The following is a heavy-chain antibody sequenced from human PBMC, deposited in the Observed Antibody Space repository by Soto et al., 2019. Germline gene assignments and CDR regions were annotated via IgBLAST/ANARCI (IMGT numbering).Heavy chain of an antibody. D-gene: IGHD4-17*01. J-gene: IGHJ2*01. CDR2: IKSKTDGGTT. V-gene: IGHV3-15*01. CDR1: GFTFSNAW. Sequence: GGSLRLSCAASGFTFSNAWMSWVRQAPGKGLEWVGRIKSKTDGGTTGYAAPVKGRFTISRDDSKNTLYLQMNSLKTEDTAVYYCTTRPIFIDYGDYDYWYFDLWGRGTLVTVSS. CDR3: TTRPIFIDYGDYDYWYFDL.